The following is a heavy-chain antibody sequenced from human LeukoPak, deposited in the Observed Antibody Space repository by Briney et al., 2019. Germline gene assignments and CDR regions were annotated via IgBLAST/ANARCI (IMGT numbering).Heavy chain of an antibody. CDR2: TSSSGSTI. CDR3: ASKTYRMDV. CDR1: GFTFSSYE. D-gene: IGHD4-11*01. V-gene: IGHV3-48*03. Sequence: GGSLRLSCAASGFTFSSYEMNWVRQAPGKGLEWVSYTSSSGSTIYYADSVKGRFTISRDNAKNSLYLQMNSLRAEDTAVYYCASKTYRMDVWGQGTTVTVSS. J-gene: IGHJ6*02.